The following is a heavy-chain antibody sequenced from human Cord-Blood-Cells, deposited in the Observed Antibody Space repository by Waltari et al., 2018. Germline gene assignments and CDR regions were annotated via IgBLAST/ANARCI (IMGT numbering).Heavy chain of an antibody. CDR1: GGSISSSSYY. D-gene: IGHD6-6*01. Sequence: QLQLQESGPGLVKPSETLSLTCTVSGGSISSSSYYWGWIRQPPGKGLGWIGSIYYSGSTYYNPSLKSRVTISVDTSKNQFSLKLSSVTAADTAVYYCARRAGIAARNWFDPWGQGTLVTVSS. V-gene: IGHV4-39*01. J-gene: IGHJ5*02. CDR2: IYYSGST. CDR3: ARRAGIAARNWFDP.